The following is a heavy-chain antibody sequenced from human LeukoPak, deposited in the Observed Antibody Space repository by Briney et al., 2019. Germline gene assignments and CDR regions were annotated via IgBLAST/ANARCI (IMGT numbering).Heavy chain of an antibody. Sequence: GGSLRLSCAASGFTFSSYWMSWVRQAPGKGLEWVANIKQDGSEKYYVDSVKGRFTISRDNAKNSLYLQMNSLRAEDTAVYYCARDKSRDGYMYYFGYWGQGTLVTVSS. J-gene: IGHJ4*02. D-gene: IGHD5-24*01. V-gene: IGHV3-7*01. CDR2: IKQDGSEK. CDR1: GFTFSSYW. CDR3: ARDKSRDGYMYYFGY.